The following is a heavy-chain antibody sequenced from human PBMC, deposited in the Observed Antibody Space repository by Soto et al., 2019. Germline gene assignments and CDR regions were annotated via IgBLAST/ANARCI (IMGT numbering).Heavy chain of an antibody. V-gene: IGHV3-23*01. J-gene: IGHJ4*02. CDR3: AKCHSCDSDTLAFAGFDW. Sequence: PGGSLRLSCAASGFTFSYCVMTWVRQSPGKGLEWVSAISGGGSKDYVASVTGRFTISRDNSKNTLYLEMNDLRAEDTATYYCAKCHSCDSDTLAFAGFDWWGQGIQVTVSS. CDR2: ISGGGSK. D-gene: IGHD3-22*01. CDR1: GFTFSYCV.